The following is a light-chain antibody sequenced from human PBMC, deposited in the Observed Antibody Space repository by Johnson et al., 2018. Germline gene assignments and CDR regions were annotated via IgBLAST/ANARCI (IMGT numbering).Light chain of an antibody. CDR2: ENN. Sequence: QSVLTQPPSVSAAPGQKVTISCSGSSSNIGNNYVSWYQQLPGTAPKLLIYENNKRPSGIPDRFSGSKSGKSATLGITGLQTGDEADYYCGTWDTSLSAGYFFGTGTKVTVL. J-gene: IGLJ1*01. CDR3: GTWDTSLSAGYF. V-gene: IGLV1-51*02. CDR1: SSNIGNNY.